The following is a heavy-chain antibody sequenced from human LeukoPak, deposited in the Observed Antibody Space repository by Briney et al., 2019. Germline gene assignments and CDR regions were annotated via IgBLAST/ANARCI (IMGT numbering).Heavy chain of an antibody. J-gene: IGHJ6*03. CDR1: GFTFSSYN. CDR3: ARLYYYYYMDV. CDR2: IYYSGST. V-gene: IGHV4-39*07. Sequence: PGGSLRLSCAASGFTFSSYNMNWVRQAPGKGLEWIGSIYYSGSTYYNPSLKSRVTISVDTSKNQFSLKLSSVTAADTAVYYCARLYYYYYMDVWGKGTTVTISS.